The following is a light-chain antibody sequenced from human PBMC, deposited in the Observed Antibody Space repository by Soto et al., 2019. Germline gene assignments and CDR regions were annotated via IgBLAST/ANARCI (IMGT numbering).Light chain of an antibody. J-gene: IGLJ1*01. CDR3: SSFTGTTTLDV. CDR1: SSNIGAGYD. Sequence: QSVLTQPPSVSGAPGQRVAISCTGSSSNIGAGYDVHWYQQLPGTAPKLLIYGNSNRPSGVPDRFSGSKSGTSASLAITGLQAEDEADYYCSSFTGTTTLDVFGTGTKVTVL. CDR2: GNS. V-gene: IGLV1-40*01.